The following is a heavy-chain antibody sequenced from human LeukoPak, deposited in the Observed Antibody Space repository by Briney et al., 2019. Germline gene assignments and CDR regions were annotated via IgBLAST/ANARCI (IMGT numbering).Heavy chain of an antibody. V-gene: IGHV3-30*02. CDR2: IWYDGSNK. CDR1: GITFRSYG. D-gene: IGHD2-15*01. Sequence: HPGGSLRLSCAASGITFRSYGMHWVRQAPGKGLEWVAFIWYDGSNKYYADSVKGRFTISRDNSRNTLFLQMNSLRAEDTAVYYCATDRATQYFDYWGQGTLVSVSS. J-gene: IGHJ4*02. CDR3: ATDRATQYFDY.